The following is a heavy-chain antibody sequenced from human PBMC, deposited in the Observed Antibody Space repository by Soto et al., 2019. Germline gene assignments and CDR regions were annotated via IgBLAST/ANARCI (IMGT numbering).Heavy chain of an antibody. J-gene: IGHJ5*02. CDR2: IHDSGNT. CDR3: AGASGGEVGDYASLFDR. CDR1: GGSVSIGDYL. D-gene: IGHD4-17*01. Sequence: VQLQESGPGLVTPSQTLSLTCTVFGGSVSIGDYLWSWIRQRPGKGLEWIGYIHDSGNTYDNPSLKRRVTFSMDRATNKFSLTVTLMTAADTAVDFCAGASGGEVGDYASLFDRWGQGTLVTVSS. V-gene: IGHV4-30-4*01.